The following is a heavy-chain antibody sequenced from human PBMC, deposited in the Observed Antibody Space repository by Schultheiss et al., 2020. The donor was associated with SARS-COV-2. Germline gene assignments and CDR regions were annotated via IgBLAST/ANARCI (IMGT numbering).Heavy chain of an antibody. CDR3: ARRYCSGTSCYTARWYYYMDV. V-gene: IGHV4-34*01. D-gene: IGHD2-2*02. J-gene: IGHJ6*03. CDR2: INHSGNT. CDR1: GGSFSGYY. Sequence: SQTFSLTCAVYGGSFSGYYWSWIRQPPGKGLEWIGEINHSGNTNYNPSLKSRVTISVDTSKNQFSLKLNSVTPADTAVYYCARRYCSGTSCYTARWYYYMDVWGKGTTVTVSS.